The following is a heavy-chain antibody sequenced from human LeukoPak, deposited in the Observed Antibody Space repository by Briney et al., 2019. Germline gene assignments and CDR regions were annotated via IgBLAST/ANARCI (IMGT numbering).Heavy chain of an antibody. J-gene: IGHJ4*02. CDR2: MNPNSGNT. CDR3: ARSDSLGYCSGGSCYRV. Sequence: ASVKVSCKASGYTFTSYDINWVRQATGQGREWMGWMNPNSGNTGYAQKFQGRVTMTRNTSISTAYMELSSLRSEDTAVYYCARSDSLGYCSGGSCYRVWGQGTLVTVSS. V-gene: IGHV1-8*01. D-gene: IGHD2-15*01. CDR1: GYTFTSYD.